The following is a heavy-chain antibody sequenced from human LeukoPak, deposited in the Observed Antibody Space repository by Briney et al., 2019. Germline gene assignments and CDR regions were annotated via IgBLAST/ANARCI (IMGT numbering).Heavy chain of an antibody. CDR1: GFTFSSYA. CDR2: ITSNGGSR. D-gene: IGHD2-2*01. V-gene: IGHV3-64D*06. Sequence: GGSLRLSCSASGFTFSSYAMNWVRQAPGKGLEYVSAITSNGGSRYYADSVKGRFTISRDNSKNTLYLQMSSLRAEDTAVYYCVKGRCSGSSCYGGDYWGQGTLVTFS. J-gene: IGHJ4*02. CDR3: VKGRCSGSSCYGGDY.